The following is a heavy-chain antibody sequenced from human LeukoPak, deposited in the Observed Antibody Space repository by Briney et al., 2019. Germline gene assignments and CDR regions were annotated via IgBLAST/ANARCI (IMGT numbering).Heavy chain of an antibody. Sequence: ASVKVSCKASGYTFTIYGISWVRQAPGQGLEWMGWISAYNGNTNYAQKFQGRVTMTRNTSISTAYMELSSLRSEDTAVYYCARGRASEYYYYYYMDVWGKGTTVTISS. CDR3: ARGRASEYYYYYYMDV. D-gene: IGHD3-3*01. CDR2: ISAYNGNT. J-gene: IGHJ6*03. CDR1: GYTFTIYG. V-gene: IGHV1-18*01.